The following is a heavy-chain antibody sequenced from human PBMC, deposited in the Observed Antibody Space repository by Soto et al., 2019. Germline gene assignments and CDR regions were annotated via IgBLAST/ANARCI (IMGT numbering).Heavy chain of an antibody. CDR2: ISSSGSII. V-gene: IGHV3-11*01. CDR3: ALAGYDSNYYAVTPLSAGHF. CDR1: GFTFNDYY. J-gene: IGHJ4*02. D-gene: IGHD4-4*01. Sequence: QVQLVVSGGGLVKPGGSLRISCAASGFTFNDYYISWIRQAPGKGLEWVSYISSSGSIIYYADSVKGRFTISRDNAKNSLYLQMNSLRAGDTAVYYCALAGYDSNYYAVTPLSAGHFWGQGTLVTVSS.